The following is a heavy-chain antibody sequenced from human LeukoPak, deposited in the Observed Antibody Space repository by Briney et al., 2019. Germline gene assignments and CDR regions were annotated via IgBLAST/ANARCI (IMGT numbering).Heavy chain of an antibody. V-gene: IGHV1-46*01. Sequence: ASVKVSCKASGYTFTSYYMHWVRQAPGQGLEWMGIINPSGGSTSYAQKFQGRVTMTRDTSTSTVYMELSSLRSEDTAVYYCAKFSGYCSSTSCYAPSDYWGQGTLVTVSS. D-gene: IGHD2-2*01. CDR1: GYTFTSYY. CDR3: AKFSGYCSSTSCYAPSDY. J-gene: IGHJ4*02. CDR2: INPSGGST.